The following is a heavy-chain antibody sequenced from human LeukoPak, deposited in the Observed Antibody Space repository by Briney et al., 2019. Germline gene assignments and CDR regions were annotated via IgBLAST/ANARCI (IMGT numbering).Heavy chain of an antibody. CDR1: GGSISSGGYS. V-gene: IGHV4-30-4*07. CDR3: ARGRGLDY. J-gene: IGHJ4*02. Sequence: PSQTLSLTCAVSGGSISSGGYSWSWIRQPPGKGLEWIGYIYYSGSTYYNPSLKSRVTISVDTSKNQFSLKLSSVTAADTAVYYCARGRGLDYWGQGTLVTVSS. D-gene: IGHD5-12*01. CDR2: IYYSGST.